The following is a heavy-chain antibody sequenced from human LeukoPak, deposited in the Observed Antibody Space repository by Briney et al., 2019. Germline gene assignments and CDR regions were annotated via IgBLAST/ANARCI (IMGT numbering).Heavy chain of an antibody. CDR3: ARRAAALDS. Sequence: SETLSLTCSVSGASISRYHWSWIRQPPGKGLEWIGYFHHSGNTNYSPSLSSRITMSVDTSKNQFSLRLNSVTAADTAIYYCARRAAALDSWGQGTLVTVSS. V-gene: IGHV4-59*12. CDR2: FHHSGNT. CDR1: GASISRYH. J-gene: IGHJ4*02. D-gene: IGHD6-13*01.